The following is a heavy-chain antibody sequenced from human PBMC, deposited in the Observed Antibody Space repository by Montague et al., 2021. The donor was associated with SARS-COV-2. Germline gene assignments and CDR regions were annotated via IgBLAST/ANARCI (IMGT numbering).Heavy chain of an antibody. J-gene: IGHJ4*02. V-gene: IGHV4-61*01. CDR1: GGSVSSGSYY. Sequence: SETLSLTCTVSGGSVSSGSYYWSWIRQPPGKGLEWIGYMYDSGITHYASGITHYNPSLRSRVSISVDRSVNQFSLSLSSVTAADTAVYYCAGRDVYKQTMDYWGQGTLVTVSS. CDR2: MYDSGITHYASGIT. CDR3: AGRDVYKQTMDY. D-gene: IGHD5-24*01.